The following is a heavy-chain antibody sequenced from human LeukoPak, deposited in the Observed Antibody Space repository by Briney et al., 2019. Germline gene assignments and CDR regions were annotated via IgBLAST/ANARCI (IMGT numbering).Heavy chain of an antibody. D-gene: IGHD1-1*01. CDR3: ARSTGPFDY. V-gene: IGHV4-39*01. Sequence: SETLSLTCTVSGGSISSSSYYWGWIRQPPGKGLEWIGSIYYSGSTYYNPSLKRRVTISVDTSKNQFSLKLSSVTAADTAVYYCARSTGPFDYWGQGTLVTVSS. CDR2: IYYSGST. CDR1: GGSISSSSYY. J-gene: IGHJ4*02.